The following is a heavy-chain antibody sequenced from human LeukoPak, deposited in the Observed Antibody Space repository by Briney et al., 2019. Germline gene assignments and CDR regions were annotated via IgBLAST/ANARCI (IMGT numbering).Heavy chain of an antibody. CDR2: INWNGGST. D-gene: IGHD4-17*01. J-gene: IGHJ4*02. CDR3: ARGYGTSDY. Sequence: GGSLRLSCAASGFTFNDYGMNWVRQAPGKGLEWVSGINWNGGSTDYADSVKGRFTISRDSAKNSLYLQMNSLRAEDTALYYCARGYGTSDYWGQGTLVTVSS. CDR1: GFTFNDYG. V-gene: IGHV3-20*04.